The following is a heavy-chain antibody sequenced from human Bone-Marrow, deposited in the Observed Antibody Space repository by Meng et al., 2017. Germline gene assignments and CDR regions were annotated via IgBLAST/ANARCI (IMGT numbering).Heavy chain of an antibody. J-gene: IGHJ4*02. Sequence: EVQLLASGGGLVQPGGSWILSCAASGFPFGSYAMSWVRQAPGKGLQWVSSISGSGSDIYYADSVKGRFTISRDNSKSTLYLQMNSLRAEDTAVYYCAKGEYSGKYFFDYWGQGTLVTVSS. V-gene: IGHV3-23*01. CDR1: GFPFGSYA. CDR3: AKGEYSGKYFFDY. D-gene: IGHD1-26*01. CDR2: ISGSGSDI.